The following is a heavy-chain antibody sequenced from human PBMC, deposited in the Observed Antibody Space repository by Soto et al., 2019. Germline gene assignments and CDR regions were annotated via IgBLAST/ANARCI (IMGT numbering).Heavy chain of an antibody. CDR3: ARVGYCNTTNCLFYYYHYGMDV. J-gene: IGHJ6*02. V-gene: IGHV1-69*01. D-gene: IGHD2-2*01. CDR1: GDSFNSYA. Sequence: QVQLVQSGAEVKKPGSSVKVSCKASGDSFNSYAISWVRQAPGQGLEWTGGIIPIFHTANHAQKFQARVTMTADESASTAYMELSGLRSEDTAVYYCARVGYCNTTNCLFYYYHYGMDVWGQGTTVTVS. CDR2: IIPIFHTA.